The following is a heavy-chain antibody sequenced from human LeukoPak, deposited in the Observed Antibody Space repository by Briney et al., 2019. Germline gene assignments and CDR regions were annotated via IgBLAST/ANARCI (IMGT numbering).Heavy chain of an antibody. V-gene: IGHV4-34*01. D-gene: IGHD3-10*01. CDR1: GGSFSGYY. J-gene: IGHJ4*02. CDR2: INHSGST. CDR3: ARVYYGSGGRVDY. Sequence: PSETLSLTCAVYGGSFSGYYRSWIRQPPGKGLEWIGEINHSGSTNYNPSLKSRVTISVDTSKNQFSLKLSSVTAADTAVYYCARVYYGSGGRVDYWGQGTLVTVSS.